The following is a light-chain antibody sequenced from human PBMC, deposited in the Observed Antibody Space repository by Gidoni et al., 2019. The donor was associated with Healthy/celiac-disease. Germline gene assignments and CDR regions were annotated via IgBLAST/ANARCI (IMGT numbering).Light chain of an antibody. CDR3: AAWDDSLNGYV. V-gene: IGLV1-44*01. CDR1: SSNIGSNT. CDR2: SNK. Sequence: QSVLTQPPSASGTPGQRVTISCSGNSSNIGSNTVNWYQQLPGTAPKLLIYSNKQRPSGVPARFSGSKSGTSASLAISGLQSEDEADYYCAAWDDSLNGYVFGTGTKVTVL. J-gene: IGLJ1*01.